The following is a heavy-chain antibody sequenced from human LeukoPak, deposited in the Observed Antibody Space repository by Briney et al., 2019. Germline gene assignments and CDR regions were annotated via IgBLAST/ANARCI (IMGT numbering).Heavy chain of an antibody. Sequence: GGSLRLSCAVSGFTFSSYWMSWVRQAPGNGPEWVANIKEDESEKNYVDSVKGRFTISRDSAKNSLYLQMNSLRAEDTAVYYCAKAGYSYGDFDYWGQGTLVTVSS. V-gene: IGHV3-7*03. J-gene: IGHJ4*02. CDR3: AKAGYSYGDFDY. CDR1: GFTFSSYW. CDR2: IKEDESEK. D-gene: IGHD5-18*01.